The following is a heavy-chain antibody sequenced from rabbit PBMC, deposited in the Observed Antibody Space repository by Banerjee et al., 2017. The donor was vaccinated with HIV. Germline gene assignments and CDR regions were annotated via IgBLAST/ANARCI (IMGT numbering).Heavy chain of an antibody. CDR3: ARDLLYASSSSGMDL. J-gene: IGHJ6*01. V-gene: IGHV1S47*01. CDR1: GIDFSSYG. CDR2: IYPDYGST. D-gene: IGHD4-2*01. Sequence: QEQLVESGGGLVTLGGSLKLSCKASGIDFSSYGISWVRQAPGKGLEWIAYIYPDYGSTDYASWVNGRFTISLDNAQNTVFLQMTSLTAADTATYFCARDLLYASSSSGMDLWGPGTLVTVS.